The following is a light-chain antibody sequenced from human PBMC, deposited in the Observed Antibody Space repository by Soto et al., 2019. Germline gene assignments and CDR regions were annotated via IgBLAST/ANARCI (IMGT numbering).Light chain of an antibody. Sequence: EVVLTQSPVTLSLSPGERATLSCRASQSVSSYLAWYQQKPGQAPRLLIYDSSDRATGIPARFSGSGSGTDFTLTITSLEAEDFGVYCCQQRSNWPLTFGGGTKVEI. CDR2: DSS. V-gene: IGKV3-11*01. CDR1: QSVSSY. J-gene: IGKJ4*01. CDR3: QQRSNWPLT.